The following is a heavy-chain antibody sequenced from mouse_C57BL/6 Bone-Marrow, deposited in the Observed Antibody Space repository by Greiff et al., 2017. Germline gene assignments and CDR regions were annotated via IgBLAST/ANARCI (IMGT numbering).Heavy chain of an antibody. V-gene: IGHV5-17*01. CDR2: ISSGSSTI. J-gene: IGHJ3*01. CDR1: GFTFSDYG. CDR3: ANLAPPFAY. Sequence: EVKLVESGGGLVKPGGSLKLSCAASGFTFSDYGMHWVRQAPEKGLEWVAYISSGSSTIYYADTVKGRFTISRDNAKNTLFLQMTRLRSEDTAMYYCANLAPPFAYWGQGTLVTVSA.